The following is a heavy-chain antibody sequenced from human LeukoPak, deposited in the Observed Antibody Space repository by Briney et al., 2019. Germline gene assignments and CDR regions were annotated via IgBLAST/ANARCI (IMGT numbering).Heavy chain of an antibody. D-gene: IGHD3-3*01. CDR3: ARDRHITIFGVVIIPSEFDY. J-gene: IGHJ4*02. V-gene: IGHV3-7*01. CDR1: GFTFSSYW. CDR2: IKQDGSEK. Sequence: GGSLRLSCAASGFTFSSYWMSWVRQAPGKGLEWVANIKQDGSEKYYVDSVKGRFTISRDNSKNTLYLQMNSLRAEDTAVYYCARDRHITIFGVVIIPSEFDYWGQGTLVTVSS.